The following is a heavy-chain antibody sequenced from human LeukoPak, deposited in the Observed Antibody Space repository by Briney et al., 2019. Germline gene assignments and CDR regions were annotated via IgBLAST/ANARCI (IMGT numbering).Heavy chain of an antibody. V-gene: IGHV1-69*05. J-gene: IGHJ4*02. CDR3: AAEGPHDFFDY. D-gene: IGHD3-3*01. Sequence: SVKVSCKASGGTFSSYAISWVRQAPGQGLEWMGGIIPIFGTANYAQKFQGRVTITRDVSTNTAYMELSSLRSEDTAVYYCAAEGPHDFFDYWGQGTLVTVSS. CDR1: GGTFSSYA. CDR2: IIPIFGTA.